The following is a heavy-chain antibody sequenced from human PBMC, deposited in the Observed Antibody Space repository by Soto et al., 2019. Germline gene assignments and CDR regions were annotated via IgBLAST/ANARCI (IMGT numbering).Heavy chain of an antibody. Sequence: EVRLVESGGGLVQPGGSLRLSCAASGFTFSNYHMNWVRQAPGKGLEWISYISNSGTIYYADSVKGRFSISRDDAKNSLYLQMNSLRDEDTAVYYCARDGEGGGWRHVYWGQETLVTVSS. CDR1: GFTFSNYH. CDR2: ISNSGTI. J-gene: IGHJ4*02. CDR3: ARDGEGGGWRHVY. D-gene: IGHD3-10*01. V-gene: IGHV3-48*02.